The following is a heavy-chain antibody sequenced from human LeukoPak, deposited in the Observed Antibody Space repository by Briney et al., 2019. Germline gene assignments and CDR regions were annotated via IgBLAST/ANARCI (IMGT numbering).Heavy chain of an antibody. V-gene: IGHV3-7*01. CDR3: AREVAPNDY. J-gene: IGHJ4*02. CDR2: IKQDGSEK. D-gene: IGHD2-15*01. CDR1: GFTFINYS. Sequence: GGSLRLSCTASGFTFINYSMNWVRQAPGKGLEWVANIKQDGSEKYYVDSVKGRFTISRDNAKNSLYLQMNSLRAEDTAVYYCAREVAPNDYWGQGTLVTVSS.